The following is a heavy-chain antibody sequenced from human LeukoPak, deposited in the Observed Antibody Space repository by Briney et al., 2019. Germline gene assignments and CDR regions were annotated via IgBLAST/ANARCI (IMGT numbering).Heavy chain of an antibody. CDR1: GFTFSSYE. Sequence: GGSLRLSCAASGFTFSSYEMNWVREAPGNGLEWVSYISSSGSTIYYADSVKGRFTISRDNAKNSLHLQMNSLRAEDTAVYYCARDHGETFDYWGQGTLVTVSS. CDR3: ARDHGETFDY. CDR2: ISSSGSTI. V-gene: IGHV3-48*03. D-gene: IGHD7-27*01. J-gene: IGHJ4*02.